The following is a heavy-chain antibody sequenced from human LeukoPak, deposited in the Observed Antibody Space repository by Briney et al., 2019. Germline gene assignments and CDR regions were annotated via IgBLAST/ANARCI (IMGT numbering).Heavy chain of an antibody. Sequence: GGSLRLSCAASGFSFSNYAMSWLRQAPGKGLEWVSAISGSGGSTYYADSVKGRFTISRDNSKNTLYLQMNSLRAEDTAVYYCTKERCSSTSCSSDYWGQGTLVTVTS. CDR1: GFSFSNYA. CDR3: TKERCSSTSCSSDY. D-gene: IGHD2-2*01. J-gene: IGHJ4*02. CDR2: ISGSGGST. V-gene: IGHV3-23*01.